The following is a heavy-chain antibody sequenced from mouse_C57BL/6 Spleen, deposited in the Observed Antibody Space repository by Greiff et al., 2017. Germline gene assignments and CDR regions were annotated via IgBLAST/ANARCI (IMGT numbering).Heavy chain of an antibody. V-gene: IGHV1-80*01. CDR2: LYPGDGDT. CDR1: GYAFSSYW. Sequence: VQLQESGAELVKPGASVKISCKASGYAFSSYWLNWVKQRPGKGLEWIGQLYPGDGDTNYNGQFKGKDTLTADKSSSSAYMQRSSLTSEDSAIYFCARNYVGYYFDDWGQGTTLTVSS. J-gene: IGHJ2*01. CDR3: ARNYVGYYFDD. D-gene: IGHD1-1*02.